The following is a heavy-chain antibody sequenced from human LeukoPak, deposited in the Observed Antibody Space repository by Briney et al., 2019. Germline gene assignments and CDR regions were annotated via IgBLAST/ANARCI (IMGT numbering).Heavy chain of an antibody. Sequence: PSETLSLTCTVSGDSINSYYWNWIRQPPGKGLEWIGYGHYTGSTYKNPSLNSRVAFSVDTSKNQFSLKLSSVTAADTAVYYCARWGEHSALRVHAFDIWGQGTMVTVPS. CDR3: ARWGEHSALRVHAFDI. V-gene: IGHV4-59*01. J-gene: IGHJ3*02. D-gene: IGHD3-10*01. CDR2: GHYTGST. CDR1: GDSINSYY.